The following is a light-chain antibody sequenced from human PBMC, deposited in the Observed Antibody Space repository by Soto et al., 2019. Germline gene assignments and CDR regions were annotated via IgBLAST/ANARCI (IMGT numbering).Light chain of an antibody. J-gene: IGKJ5*01. V-gene: IGKV3-20*01. Sequence: EIVLTQSPGTLSLSPGERATLSCRASQSVSSSFLAWYQQRPGQAPRLLIYAASNTAPGIPDRFSGSGSGTDFTLTISSLDPEDFAVYYCQQYNNWPPGVTFGQGTRLEI. CDR3: QQYNNWPPGVT. CDR2: AAS. CDR1: QSVSSSF.